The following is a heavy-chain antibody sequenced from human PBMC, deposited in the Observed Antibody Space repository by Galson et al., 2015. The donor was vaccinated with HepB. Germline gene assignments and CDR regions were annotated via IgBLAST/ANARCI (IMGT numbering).Heavy chain of an antibody. D-gene: IGHD3-3*01. J-gene: IGHJ4*02. V-gene: IGHV3-23*01. CDR1: GFTFTTYT. Sequence: SLRLSCAASGFTFTTYTMTWIRQAPGKGLEWVSSFSKSGGTSYADSVKGRFTISGDNSKNTVYLEMNSLRPEDTAVYFCAREGGRFLECRIDYGVQGTLFTASS. CDR3: AREGGRFLECRIDY. CDR2: FSKSGGT.